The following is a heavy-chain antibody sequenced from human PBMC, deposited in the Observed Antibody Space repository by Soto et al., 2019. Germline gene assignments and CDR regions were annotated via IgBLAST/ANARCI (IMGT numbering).Heavy chain of an antibody. CDR2: IWYDGSNK. Sequence: GGSLRLSCAASGFTFSSYGMHWVRQAPGKGLEWVAVIWYDGSNKYYADSVKGRFTISRDNSKNTLYLQMNSLRAEDTAVYYCARDGITGTTFFYMDVWGKGTTVTVSS. V-gene: IGHV3-33*01. D-gene: IGHD1-7*01. CDR3: ARDGITGTTFFYMDV. CDR1: GFTFSSYG. J-gene: IGHJ6*03.